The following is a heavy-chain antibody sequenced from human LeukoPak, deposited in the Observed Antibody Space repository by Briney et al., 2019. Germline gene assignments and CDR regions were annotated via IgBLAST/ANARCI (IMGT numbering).Heavy chain of an antibody. Sequence: GGSLRLSCAASGFTFSSYSMNWVRQAPGKGLEWVSYITPSSSPIYYADSVKGRFTISRDNAKSSLYLQMNSLRAEDTAVYYCAREGNYYGSGSYYNPHYYYGMDVWGQGTTVTVSS. V-gene: IGHV3-48*04. CDR3: AREGNYYGSGSYYNPHYYYGMDV. D-gene: IGHD3-10*01. CDR1: GFTFSSYS. CDR2: ITPSSSPI. J-gene: IGHJ6*02.